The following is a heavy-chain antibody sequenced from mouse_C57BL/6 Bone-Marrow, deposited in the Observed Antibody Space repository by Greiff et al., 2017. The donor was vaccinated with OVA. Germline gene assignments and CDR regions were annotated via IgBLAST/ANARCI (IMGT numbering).Heavy chain of an antibody. CDR1: GYTFTSYW. Sequence: QVQLQQPGAELVKPGASVKLSCKASGYTFTSYWMHWVKQRPGQGLEWIGMIHPNSGSTNYNEKFKSKATLTVDKSSSTAYMQLSSLTSEDSAVYYCAGDYYGSNWYFDVWGTGTTVTVSS. V-gene: IGHV1-64*01. J-gene: IGHJ1*03. CDR2: IHPNSGST. D-gene: IGHD1-1*01. CDR3: AGDYYGSNWYFDV.